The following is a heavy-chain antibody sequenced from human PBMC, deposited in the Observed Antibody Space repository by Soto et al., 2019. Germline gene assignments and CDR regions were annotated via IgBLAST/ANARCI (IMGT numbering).Heavy chain of an antibody. Sequence: GSLRLSCAASGFSFSDYAMSWVRQAPGKGLEWVSVISESGGSTHYADSVMGRFTVSRDNSKNSLSLRMNSLRDEDTAVYFCAKRSPYSSGWYSPIFDYWGQGALVTVSS. D-gene: IGHD6-13*01. J-gene: IGHJ4*02. CDR1: GFSFSDYA. CDR2: ISESGGST. CDR3: AKRSPYSSGWYSPIFDY. V-gene: IGHV3-23*01.